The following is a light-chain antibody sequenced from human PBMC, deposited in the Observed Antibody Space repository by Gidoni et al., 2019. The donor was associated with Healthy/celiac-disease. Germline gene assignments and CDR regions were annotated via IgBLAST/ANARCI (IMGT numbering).Light chain of an antibody. CDR1: QGISSY. CDR2: AAS. Sequence: AIRMTQSPSSFSASTGDRVTITCRASQGISSYLDWYQQKPGNAPKLLSYAASPLQSGVPSRFSGSGSGTDFTLTISCLQSEDFATYYCQQYYSYLSITFGQGTRLEIK. V-gene: IGKV1-8*01. J-gene: IGKJ5*01. CDR3: QQYYSYLSIT.